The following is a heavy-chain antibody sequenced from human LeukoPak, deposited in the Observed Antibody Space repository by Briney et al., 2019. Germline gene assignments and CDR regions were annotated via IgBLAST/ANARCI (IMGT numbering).Heavy chain of an antibody. Sequence: GGSLRLSCAASGFTASSNSMSWVRQAPGKGVEWVSVIYSGGSTFYADSVKGRFTISRDNSKNTLYLQMNSLRAEDTAVYYCARKHYYDSSGFFPPMDYWGQGTLVTVSS. D-gene: IGHD3-22*01. J-gene: IGHJ4*02. CDR3: ARKHYYDSSGFFPPMDY. V-gene: IGHV3-66*01. CDR2: IYSGGST. CDR1: GFTASSNS.